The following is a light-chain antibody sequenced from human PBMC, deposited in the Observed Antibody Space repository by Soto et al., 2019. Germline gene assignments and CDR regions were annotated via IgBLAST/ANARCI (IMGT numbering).Light chain of an antibody. CDR2: GAS. CDR1: QSVSSN. V-gene: IGKV3-15*01. CDR3: EQYNNWPRGT. J-gene: IGKJ1*01. Sequence: EIVMTQSPATLSVSPGERATLSCRASQSVSSNLAWYQQKPGQAPRLLIYGASTRATGIPARFSGSGAGTEFTITISSLQSEDFAVYSCEQYNNWPRGTFGQGTKVEIK.